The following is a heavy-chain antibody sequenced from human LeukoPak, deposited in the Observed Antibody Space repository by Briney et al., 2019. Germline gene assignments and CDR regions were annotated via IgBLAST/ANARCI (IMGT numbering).Heavy chain of an antibody. CDR1: GFTFSSYS. Sequence: GGSLRLSCAASGFTFSSYSMNWVRQAPGKGLEWVAVISYDGSNKYYADSVKGRFTISRDNSKNTLYLQMNSLRAEDTAVYYCARDDDPCYYDSSAVGACGMDVWGQGTTVTVSS. CDR3: ARDDDPCYYDSSAVGACGMDV. V-gene: IGHV3-30*03. J-gene: IGHJ6*02. CDR2: ISYDGSNK. D-gene: IGHD3-22*01.